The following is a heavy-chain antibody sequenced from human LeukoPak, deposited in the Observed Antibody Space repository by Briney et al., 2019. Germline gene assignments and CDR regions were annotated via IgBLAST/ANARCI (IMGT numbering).Heavy chain of an antibody. Sequence: SETLSLTCTVSGGSISSSSYYWGWIRQPPGKGPEWIGSIYYSGSTYYNPSLKSRVTISVDTSKNQFSLKLSSVTAADTAVYYCARGGGSYFYYYYGMDVWGQGTTVTVSS. CDR1: GGSISSSSYY. J-gene: IGHJ6*02. CDR3: ARGGGSYFYYYYGMDV. CDR2: IYYSGST. V-gene: IGHV4-39*07. D-gene: IGHD1-26*01.